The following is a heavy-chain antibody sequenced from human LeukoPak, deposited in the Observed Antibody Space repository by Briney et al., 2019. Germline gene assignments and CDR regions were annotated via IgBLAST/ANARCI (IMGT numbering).Heavy chain of an antibody. Sequence: GGSLRLSCAASGFTFSSYSMNWVRQAPGKGLEWVSSISSSSSYIYYADSVKGRFTISRDNAKNSLYLQMNSLRAEDTAVYYCARDRWSGSYSDYWGQGTLVTVSS. CDR3: ARDRWSGSYSDY. CDR1: GFTFSSYS. V-gene: IGHV3-21*01. CDR2: ISSSSSYI. J-gene: IGHJ4*02. D-gene: IGHD1-26*01.